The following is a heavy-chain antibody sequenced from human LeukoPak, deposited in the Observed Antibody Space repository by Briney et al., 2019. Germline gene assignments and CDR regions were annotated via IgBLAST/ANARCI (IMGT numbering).Heavy chain of an antibody. V-gene: IGHV1-2*06. CDR3: ARGRLVYVELGLRFDY. D-gene: IGHD1-7*01. CDR2: INPNSGGT. J-gene: IGHJ4*02. CDR1: GYTFTGYY. Sequence: ASVKVSCKASGYTFTGYYMHWVRQAPGQGLEWMGRINPNSGGTNYAQKFQGRVTMTRDTSISTAYMELSRLGSDDTAVYYCARGRLVYVELGLRFDYWGQGTLVTVSS.